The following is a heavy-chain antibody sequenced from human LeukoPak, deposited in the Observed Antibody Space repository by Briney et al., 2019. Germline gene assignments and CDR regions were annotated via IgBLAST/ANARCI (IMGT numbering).Heavy chain of an antibody. CDR2: IYYSGST. V-gene: IGHV4-39*01. D-gene: IGHD6-13*01. J-gene: IGHJ6*03. Sequence: SETLSLTCTVSGGSISSSSYYWGWIRQPPGKGLEWLGSIYYSGSTYYNPSLKSRVTISVDTSKNQFSLKLSSVTAADTAVYYCARHLTPGIAENYYYYMDVWGKGTTVTISS. CDR3: ARHLTPGIAENYYYYMDV. CDR1: GGSISSSSYY.